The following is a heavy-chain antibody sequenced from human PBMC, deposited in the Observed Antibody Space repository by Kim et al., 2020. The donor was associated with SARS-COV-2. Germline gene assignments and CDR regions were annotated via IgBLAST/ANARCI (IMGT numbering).Heavy chain of an antibody. CDR1: GFTFSSYA. V-gene: IGHV3-30-3*01. Sequence: GGSLRLSCAASGFTFSSYAMHWVRQAPGKGLEWVAVISYDGSNKYYADSVKGRFTISRDNSKNTLYLQMNSLRAEDTAVYYCARLPGIAADGSYYYYGM. J-gene: IGHJ6*01. CDR2: ISYDGSNK. D-gene: IGHD6-13*01. CDR3: ARLPGIAADGSYYYYGM.